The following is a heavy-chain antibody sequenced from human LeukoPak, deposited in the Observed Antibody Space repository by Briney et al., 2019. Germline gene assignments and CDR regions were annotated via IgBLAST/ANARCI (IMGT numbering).Heavy chain of an antibody. CDR3: AKDISTVTTYYYGMDV. J-gene: IGHJ6*02. CDR2: ISWNRGSI. Sequence: GGSLRLSCAASGFTFDDYVMHWVRQAPGKGLEWVSSISWNRGSIDYAESVKGRFTISRDNAKNSLYLQMNSLRAEDTALYYCAKDISTVTTYYYGMDVWGQGTTVTVSS. D-gene: IGHD4-17*01. V-gene: IGHV3-9*01. CDR1: GFTFDDYV.